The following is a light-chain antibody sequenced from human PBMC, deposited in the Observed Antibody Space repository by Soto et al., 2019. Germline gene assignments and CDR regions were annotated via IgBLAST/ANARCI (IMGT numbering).Light chain of an antibody. V-gene: IGKV3-20*01. J-gene: IGKJ3*01. CDR3: QQYGSSRFT. Sequence: GERATLSCRASQSISSSYLAWYQQNHAHPPRLLVYGASSRATGIPDRFSGSGSGTDFTLTISRLEPEDFAVYYCQQYGSSRFTFGPGTKVDIK. CDR2: GAS. CDR1: QSISSSY.